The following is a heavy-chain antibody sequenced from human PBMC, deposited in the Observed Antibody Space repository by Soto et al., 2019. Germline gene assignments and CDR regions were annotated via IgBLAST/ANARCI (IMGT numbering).Heavy chain of an antibody. CDR2: IYYSGST. CDR3: ARGHGDYIWGSYRRQTSYNGFDP. Sequence: SETLSLTCTVCGGSISSYYWSWIRQPPGKGLEWIGYIYYSGSTNYNPSIKSRVTISVDTSKIQFSLKLSSVTAADSAVYYCARGHGDYIWGSYRRQTSYNGFDPWGQGTLVTVSS. D-gene: IGHD3-16*02. CDR1: GGSISSYY. J-gene: IGHJ5*02. V-gene: IGHV4-59*01.